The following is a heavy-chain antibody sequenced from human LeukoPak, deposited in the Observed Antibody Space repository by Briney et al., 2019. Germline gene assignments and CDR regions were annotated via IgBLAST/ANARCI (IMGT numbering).Heavy chain of an antibody. J-gene: IGHJ4*02. CDR2: IIPIFGTA. V-gene: IGHV1-69*05. CDR3: ARARLVVVPAAIPKTYYFDY. D-gene: IGHD2-2*02. Sequence: ASVKVSCKASGYTFTSYAMNWVRQAPGQGLEWMGGIIPIFGTANYAQKFQGRVTITTDESTSTAYMELSSLRSEDTAVYYCARARLVVVPAAIPKTYYFDYWGQGTLVTVSS. CDR1: GYTFTSYA.